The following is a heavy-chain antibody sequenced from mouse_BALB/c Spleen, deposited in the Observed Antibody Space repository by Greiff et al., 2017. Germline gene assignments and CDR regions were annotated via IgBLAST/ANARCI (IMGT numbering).Heavy chain of an antibody. CDR2: IYPGGGYT. D-gene: IGHD2-3*01. CDR1: GYTFTNYW. CDR3: ARRDGYSPFAY. Sequence: VQLVESGAELVRPGTSVKISCKASGYTFTNYWLGWVKQRPGHGLEWIGDIYPGGGYTNYNEKFKGKATLTADTSSSTAYMQLSSLTSEDSAVYFCARRDGYSPFAYWGQGTLVTVSA. V-gene: IGHV1-63*02. J-gene: IGHJ3*01.